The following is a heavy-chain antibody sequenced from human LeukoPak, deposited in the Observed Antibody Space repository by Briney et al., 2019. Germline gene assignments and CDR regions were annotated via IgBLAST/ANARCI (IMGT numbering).Heavy chain of an antibody. Sequence: PSETLSLTCAVYGGSFSGYYWSWIRQPPGKGLEWIGEINHSGSTNYNPSLKSRVTISVDTSKNQFSLKLSSVTAADTAAYYCAREELGEHGLEYWGQGKLVTVSS. J-gene: IGHJ4*02. V-gene: IGHV4-34*01. CDR3: AREELGEHGLEY. CDR2: INHSGST. CDR1: GGSFSGYY. D-gene: IGHD1-1*01.